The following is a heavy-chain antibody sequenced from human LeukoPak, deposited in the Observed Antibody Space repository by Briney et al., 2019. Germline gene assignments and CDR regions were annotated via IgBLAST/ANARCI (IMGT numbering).Heavy chain of an antibody. CDR2: ISSNGDST. Sequence: GGSLRLSCVASGFTFSNFAMHWVRQAPGKGLEYVSGISSNGDSTYFANSVEGRFTISRDNSKNTVYLQMGSLTTEDMAVYYCARGGGYSYDYFDYWGQGTLVAVSS. V-gene: IGHV3-64*01. D-gene: IGHD5-18*01. J-gene: IGHJ4*02. CDR1: GFTFSNFA. CDR3: ARGGGYSYDYFDY.